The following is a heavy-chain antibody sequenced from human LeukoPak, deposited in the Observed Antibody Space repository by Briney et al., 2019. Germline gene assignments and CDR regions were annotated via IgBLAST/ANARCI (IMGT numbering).Heavy chain of an antibody. D-gene: IGHD6-13*01. V-gene: IGHV1-24*01. J-gene: IGHJ4*02. CDR2: FDPEDGET. CDR3: ATNGYSSSWYNY. CDR1: GYTFTGYY. Sequence: ASVKVSCKASGYTFTGYYMHWVRQAPGKGLEWMGGFDPEDGETIYAQKFQGRVTMTEDTSTDTAYMELSSLRSEDTAVYYCATNGYSSSWYNYWGQGTLVTVSS.